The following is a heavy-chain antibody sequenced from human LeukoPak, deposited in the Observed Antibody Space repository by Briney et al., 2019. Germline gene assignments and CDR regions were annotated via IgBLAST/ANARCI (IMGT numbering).Heavy chain of an antibody. CDR3: ARVGSTSSLYYFDY. D-gene: IGHD2-2*01. CDR1: GFTFSSYG. CDR2: IWYDGSNK. Sequence: PGGSLRLSCAASGFTFSSYGMHWVRQAPGKGLEWVAVIWYDGSNKYYADSVKGRFTISRDNSKNTLYLQINSLRAEDTAVYYCARVGSTSSLYYFDYWGQGTLVTVSS. V-gene: IGHV3-33*01. J-gene: IGHJ4*02.